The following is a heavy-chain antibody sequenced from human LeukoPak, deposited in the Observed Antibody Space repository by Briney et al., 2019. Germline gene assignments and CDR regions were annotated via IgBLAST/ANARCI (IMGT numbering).Heavy chain of an antibody. J-gene: IGHJ4*02. D-gene: IGHD2-15*01. Sequence: HPGGSLRLSCAASGFTFSSYGMHWVRQAPGKGLEWLAVIWYDGSNKYYADSVKGRFTISRDNSKNTLYLQMNSLRAEDTAVYYCAKGWVGFDYWGQGTLVTVSS. CDR1: GFTFSSYG. V-gene: IGHV3-33*06. CDR3: AKGWVGFDY. CDR2: IWYDGSNK.